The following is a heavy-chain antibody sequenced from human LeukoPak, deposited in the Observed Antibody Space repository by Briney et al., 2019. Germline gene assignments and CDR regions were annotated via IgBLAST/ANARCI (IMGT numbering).Heavy chain of an antibody. J-gene: IGHJ2*01. CDR1: GGTFNNFA. CDR2: IIPILGTT. Sequence: SVKVSRKSSGGTFNNFAIDWVRQAPGQGLEWMGGIIPILGTTHYAPKLQGRVTITADESTSTVYRELSSLESEDTAVYYCARENRDRAYYYFDLWGRDTLVTVSS. V-gene: IGHV1-69*13. D-gene: IGHD2-8*01. CDR3: ARENRDRAYYYFDL.